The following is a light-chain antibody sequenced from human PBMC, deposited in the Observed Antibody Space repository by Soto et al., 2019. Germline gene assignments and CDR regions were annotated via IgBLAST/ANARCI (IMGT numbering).Light chain of an antibody. CDR2: DTY. J-gene: IGKJ5*01. Sequence: EIVLTQSPASLSSSPGEGATLSCRASQSVSDYLAWYQQKPGQAPRLLIYDTYKRVTGIPSRFSGSGSGTDFNLTISSLEPEDFALYVYQHRSNRFPITFGQGTRLEIK. CDR3: QHRSNRFPIT. CDR1: QSVSDY. V-gene: IGKV3-11*01.